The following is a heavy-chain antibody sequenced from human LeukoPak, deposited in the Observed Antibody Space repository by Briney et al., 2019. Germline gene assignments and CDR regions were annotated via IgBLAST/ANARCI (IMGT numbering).Heavy chain of an antibody. V-gene: IGHV4-59*01. J-gene: IGHJ6*02. D-gene: IGHD6-13*01. CDR2: IYYSGST. CDR3: ARDRIAAARRYYYGMDV. CDR1: GGSISSYY. Sequence: SETLSLTCTVSGGSISSYYWSWIRQPPGKGLEWIGYIYYSGSTNYNPSPKSRVTISVDTSKNQFSLKLSSVTAADTAVYYCARDRIAAARRYYYGMDVWGQGTTVTVSS.